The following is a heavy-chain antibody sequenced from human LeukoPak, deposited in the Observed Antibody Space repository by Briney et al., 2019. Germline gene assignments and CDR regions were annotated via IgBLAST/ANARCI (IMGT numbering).Heavy chain of an antibody. D-gene: IGHD1/OR15-1a*01. CDR1: GFTVSGNY. V-gene: IGHV3-66*02. CDR3: ARGIAGTNNWFDP. J-gene: IGHJ5*02. CDR2: IYSGGGT. Sequence: GRSLRLSCAPSGFTVSGNYMRWVRQAPGKGLEWVSLIYSGGGTYYADSVKGRFTISRDNSKNTLYLQMNSLRAEDTAVYYCARGIAGTNNWFDPWGQRTLVTVSS.